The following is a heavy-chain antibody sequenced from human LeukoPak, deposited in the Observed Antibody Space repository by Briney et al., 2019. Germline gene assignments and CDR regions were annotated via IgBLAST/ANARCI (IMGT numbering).Heavy chain of an antibody. CDR3: ARVTGIAARRDFDY. CDR2: ISSSSSYI. V-gene: IGHV3-21*01. J-gene: IGHJ4*02. CDR1: GFTFSSYS. D-gene: IGHD6-6*01. Sequence: GGSLRLSCAASGFTFSSYSMNWVRQAPGKGLEWVSSISSSSSYIYYADSVKGRFTISRDNAKNSLYLQMNSLRAEDTAVYYCARVTGIAARRDFDYWGQGTLVTVSS.